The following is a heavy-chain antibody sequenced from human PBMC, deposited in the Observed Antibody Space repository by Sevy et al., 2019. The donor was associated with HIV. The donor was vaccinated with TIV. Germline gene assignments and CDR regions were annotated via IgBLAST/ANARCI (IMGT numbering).Heavy chain of an antibody. D-gene: IGHD2-2*01. J-gene: IGHJ4*02. V-gene: IGHV1-24*01. Sequence: ASVKVSCKVSGYTLTELSMHWVRQAPGKGLEWMGGIDPEDGETMYAQKFQGRVTMTKDTSTDTAYMELSSLRSEETAVSYCATDPGCSSTSCYEFDYWGQGTLVTVSS. CDR2: IDPEDGET. CDR3: ATDPGCSSTSCYEFDY. CDR1: GYTLTELS.